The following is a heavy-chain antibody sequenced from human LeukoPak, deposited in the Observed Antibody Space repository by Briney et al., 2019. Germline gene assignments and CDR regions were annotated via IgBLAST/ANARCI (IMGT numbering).Heavy chain of an antibody. Sequence: SETLSLTCAVYGGSFSGYYWSWIRQPPGKGLEWIGEINHSGSTNYNPSLKSRVTVSLDTSKNQFSLKLTSVTAADTAVYYCARLRGDRSTDYWGQGTLVTVSS. CDR1: GGSFSGYY. V-gene: IGHV4-34*01. CDR3: ARLRGDRSTDY. CDR2: INHSGST. D-gene: IGHD2-21*02. J-gene: IGHJ4*02.